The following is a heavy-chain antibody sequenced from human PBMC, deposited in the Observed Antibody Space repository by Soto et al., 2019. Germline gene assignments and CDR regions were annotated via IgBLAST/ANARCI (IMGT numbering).Heavy chain of an antibody. Sequence: SVKVSCKASGGAFSSYTISWVRQAPGQGLEWMGRIIPILGIANYAQKFQGRVTITADKSTSTVYLELSSLRSEDTAVYYCSRDCSGGSCYYSYYYYYMDVWGKGTTVTVSS. V-gene: IGHV1-69*04. J-gene: IGHJ6*03. D-gene: IGHD2-15*01. CDR2: IIPILGIA. CDR3: SRDCSGGSCYYSYYYYYMDV. CDR1: GGAFSSYT.